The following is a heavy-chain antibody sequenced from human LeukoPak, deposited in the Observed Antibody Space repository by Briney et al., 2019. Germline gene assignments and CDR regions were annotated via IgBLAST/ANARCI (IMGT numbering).Heavy chain of an antibody. CDR3: ARGGSI. CDR1: GFTFSSYW. Sequence: PGRSLRLSCAASGFTFSSYWMSWVRQAPGKGLEWVADMNQDGSEKYYVDSVRGRFTISRDNAKNSLYLQMSSLRVEDTAVYYCARGGSIGGQGTLVTVSS. J-gene: IGHJ4*02. D-gene: IGHD1-26*01. CDR2: MNQDGSEK. V-gene: IGHV3-7*01.